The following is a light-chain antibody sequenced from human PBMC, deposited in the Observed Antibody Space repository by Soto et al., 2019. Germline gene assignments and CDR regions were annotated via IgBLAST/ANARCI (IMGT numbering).Light chain of an antibody. CDR2: GAS. CDR1: QSVTRD. Sequence: EILVTQSPATLSVSPGERVTLSCRASQSVTRDLAWYQQKPGQAPRLLIYGASTRATGIPARFSGSGSGTECTLTISSLQSEDFAIYYCQQYRTFGQGTRVEIK. J-gene: IGKJ1*01. CDR3: QQYRT. V-gene: IGKV3-15*01.